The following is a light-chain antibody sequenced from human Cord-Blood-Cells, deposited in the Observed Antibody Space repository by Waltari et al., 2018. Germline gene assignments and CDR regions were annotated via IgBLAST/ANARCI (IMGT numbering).Light chain of an antibody. J-gene: IGLJ3*02. V-gene: IGLV2-14*03. CDR3: SSYTSSSTLV. CDR2: DVS. CDR1: SSDVGGYND. Sequence: QSALTQPASVSGSPGQSITLSCTGTSSDVGGYNDGSWYQQHPGKAPNLMIYDVSNRPSGVSNRFSGSKSGNTASLTISGLQAEDEADYYCSSYTSSSTLVFGGGTKLTVL.